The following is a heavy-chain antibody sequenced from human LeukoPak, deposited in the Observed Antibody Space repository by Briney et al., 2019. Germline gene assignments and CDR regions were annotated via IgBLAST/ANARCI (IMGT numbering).Heavy chain of an antibody. J-gene: IGHJ6*02. CDR1: GFTVSSNY. CDR3: TRVRVSYGYPRYYYYGMDV. V-gene: IGHV3-49*04. CDR2: IRSKAYGGTT. D-gene: IGHD5-18*01. Sequence: GGSLRLSCAASGFTVSSNYMSWVRQAPGKGLEWVGFIRSKAYGGTTEYAASVKGRFTISRDDSKSIAYLQMNSLKTEDTAVYYCTRVRVSYGYPRYYYYGMDVWGQGTTVTVSS.